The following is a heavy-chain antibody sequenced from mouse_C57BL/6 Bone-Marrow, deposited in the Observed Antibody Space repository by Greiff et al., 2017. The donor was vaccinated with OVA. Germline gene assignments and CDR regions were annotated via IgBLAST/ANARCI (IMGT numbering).Heavy chain of an antibody. CDR2: FNPSSGYI. D-gene: IGHD1-1*02. Sequence: VKLMESGAELARPGASVKMSCKASGYTFTSYPMHWVKQRPGQGLEWIGYFNPSSGYIKYNQKFKDKATLTADKSSSTAYMQMSSLTSEDSAVYYCAREGGNWFAYWGQGTLVTVSA. CDR1: GYTFTSYP. CDR3: AREGGNWFAY. V-gene: IGHV1-4*01. J-gene: IGHJ3*01.